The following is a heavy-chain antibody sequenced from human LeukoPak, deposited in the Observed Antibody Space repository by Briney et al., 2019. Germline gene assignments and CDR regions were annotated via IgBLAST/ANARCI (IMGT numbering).Heavy chain of an antibody. Sequence: PPGGSLRLSCAASGFTFDDYAMHWVRHAPGKGLEWVSLISGDGGSTYYADSVKGRFTISRDNSKNSLYLQMNSLRTEDSALYYCARPRNYSDSSGYYSYWGQGTLVTVSS. D-gene: IGHD3-22*01. J-gene: IGHJ4*02. CDR1: GFTFDDYA. CDR2: ISGDGGST. CDR3: ARPRNYSDSSGYYSY. V-gene: IGHV3-43*02.